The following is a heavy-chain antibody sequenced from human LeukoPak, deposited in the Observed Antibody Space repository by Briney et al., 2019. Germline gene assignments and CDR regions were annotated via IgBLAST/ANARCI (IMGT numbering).Heavy chain of an antibody. D-gene: IGHD2-21*01. CDR3: AKAPVTSCRGAYCYPFDS. CDR1: GFTFSSYA. CDR2: ISYDGSEK. V-gene: IGHV3-30*04. Sequence: PGGSLRLSCAASGFTFSSYALHWVRQAPGKGLEWVAVISYDGSEKYYADSVKGRFTISRDNSKNTLYLQMNSLRAEDAAVYFCAKAPVTSCRGAYCYPFDSWGQGTLVTVSS. J-gene: IGHJ4*02.